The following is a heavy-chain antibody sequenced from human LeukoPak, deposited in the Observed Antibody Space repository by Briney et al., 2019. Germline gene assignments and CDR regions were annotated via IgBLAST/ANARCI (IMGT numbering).Heavy chain of an antibody. V-gene: IGHV3-21*01. CDR2: ISSSSSYI. Sequence: GGSLRLSCAASGFTFSSYSMNWVRQAPGKGLEWVSSISSSSSYIYYADSVKGRFTISRDNAKNSLYLQMNSLRAEDTAVYYCAGLAEDYVWGSYRYRDYWGQGTLVTVSS. CDR1: GFTFSSYS. CDR3: AGLAEDYVWGSYRYRDY. D-gene: IGHD3-16*02. J-gene: IGHJ4*02.